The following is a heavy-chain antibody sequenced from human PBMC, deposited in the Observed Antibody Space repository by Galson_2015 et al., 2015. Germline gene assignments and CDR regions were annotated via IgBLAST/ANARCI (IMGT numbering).Heavy chain of an antibody. V-gene: IGHV3-7*02. CDR2: IKGDGSEK. CDR1: GFTFSDYW. Sequence: SLRLSCAASGFTFSDYWMTWVRQAPGKGLEWVANIKGDGSEKLYVDSVKGRFTISRDNAKSALYLQMNSLRVEDTAVYYCSGGGYHHSWGQGTLVTVSS. D-gene: IGHD5-18*01. J-gene: IGHJ5*02. CDR3: SGGGYHHS.